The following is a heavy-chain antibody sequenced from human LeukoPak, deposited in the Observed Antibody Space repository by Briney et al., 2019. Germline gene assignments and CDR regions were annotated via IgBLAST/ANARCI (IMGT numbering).Heavy chain of an antibody. CDR1: GFTFDDYA. V-gene: IGHV3-9*01. D-gene: IGHD3-22*01. CDR3: AKAQYYYDSSDH. J-gene: IGHJ4*02. Sequence: GGSLRLSCAASGFTFDDYAMHWVRQAPGKGLEWVSGISWNSGSIGYADSVKGRFTISRDNAKNSLYLQMNSLRAEDTALYYCAKAQYYYDSSDHWGQGTLVTVSS. CDR2: ISWNSGSI.